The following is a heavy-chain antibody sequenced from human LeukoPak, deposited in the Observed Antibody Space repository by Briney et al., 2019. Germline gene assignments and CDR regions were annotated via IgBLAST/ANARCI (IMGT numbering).Heavy chain of an antibody. CDR1: GFTFSSYA. CDR3: ARDPRFYGDYDY. J-gene: IGHJ4*02. Sequence: PGRSLRLSCAASGFTFSSYAMHWVRQAPGKGLEWVAVISYDGSNKYYADSVKGRFTISRDNAKNTLYLQMNGLRAEDTAVYYCARDPRFYGDYDYWGQGTLVTVSS. D-gene: IGHD4-17*01. V-gene: IGHV3-30*04. CDR2: ISYDGSNK.